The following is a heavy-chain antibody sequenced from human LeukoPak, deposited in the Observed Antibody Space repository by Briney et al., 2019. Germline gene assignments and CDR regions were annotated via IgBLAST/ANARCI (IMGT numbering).Heavy chain of an antibody. CDR2: INPNSGGT. D-gene: IGHD5-18*01. CDR3: ARDPPRGYSYGYIVPPDY. J-gene: IGHJ4*02. Sequence: ASVKVSCKASGYTFTGYYMHWVRQAPGQGLEWMGRINPNSGGTNYAQKFQGRVTMTRDTSISTAYMELSRLRSDDTAVYYCARDPPRGYSYGYIVPPDYWGQGTLVTVSS. CDR1: GYTFTGYY. V-gene: IGHV1-2*06.